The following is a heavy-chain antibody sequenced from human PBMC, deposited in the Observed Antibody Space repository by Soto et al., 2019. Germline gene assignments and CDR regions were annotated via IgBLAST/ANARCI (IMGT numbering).Heavy chain of an antibody. D-gene: IGHD3-9*01. Sequence: ASVKVSCKASGYTFTGYYMHWVRQAPGQGLEWMGWINPNSGGTNYAQKFQGWVTMTRDTSISTAYMELSRLRSDDTAVYYCARSPTYYDILTGYPEYYFDYWGQGTLVTVS. CDR3: ARSPTYYDILTGYPEYYFDY. CDR1: GYTFTGYY. V-gene: IGHV1-2*04. CDR2: INPNSGGT. J-gene: IGHJ4*02.